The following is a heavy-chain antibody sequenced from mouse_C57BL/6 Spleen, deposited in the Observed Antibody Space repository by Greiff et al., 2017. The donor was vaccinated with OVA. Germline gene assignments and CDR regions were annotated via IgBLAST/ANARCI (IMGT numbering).Heavy chain of an antibody. D-gene: IGHD2-4*01. CDR1: GYTFTSYW. CDR3: ARSGIYYDYDDGAWCAY. CDR2: INPSNGGT. Sequence: QVHVKQPGTELVKPGASVKLSCKASGYTFTSYWMHWVKQRPGQGLEWIGNINPSNGGTNYNEKFKSKATLTVDKSSSPAYMQLSSLTSEDSAVYYCARSGIYYDYDDGAWCAYWGQGTLVTVSA. J-gene: IGHJ3*01. V-gene: IGHV1-53*01.